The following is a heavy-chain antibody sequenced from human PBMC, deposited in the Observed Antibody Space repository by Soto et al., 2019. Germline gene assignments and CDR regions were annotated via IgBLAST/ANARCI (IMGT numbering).Heavy chain of an antibody. Sequence: PSETLSLTCTVSGGSISSSSLYWGWIRQPPGRVLEWIASIYYTGSTYYNPSLKSRVTISVDTSENQFSLKLTSVTAADTAVYYCARPKARSRSGYDLWGQGTTVTVSS. V-gene: IGHV4-39*01. CDR2: IYYTGST. CDR1: GGSISSSSLY. CDR3: ARPKARSRSGYDL. D-gene: IGHD5-12*01. J-gene: IGHJ6*02.